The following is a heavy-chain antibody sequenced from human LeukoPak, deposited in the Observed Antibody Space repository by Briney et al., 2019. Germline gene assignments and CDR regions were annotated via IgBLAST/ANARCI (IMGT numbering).Heavy chain of an antibody. CDR1: DGSTTGTRYY. V-gene: IGHV4-39*06. CDR2: INYRGAV. J-gene: IGHJ6*03. CDR3: ARVTKYDNSRNNYYMDV. D-gene: IGHD4-17*01. Sequence: SETLSLTCTVSDGSTTGTRYYWGWSRQTPGKGPEWIGNINYRGAVYYNPSLRSRATISLDTSKNQFPLRLTSVTAADTAVYFCARVTKYDNSRNNYYMDVWGKGTTVTVSS.